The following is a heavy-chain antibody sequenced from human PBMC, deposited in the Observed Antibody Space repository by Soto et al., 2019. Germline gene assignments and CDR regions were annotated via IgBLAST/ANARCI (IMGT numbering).Heavy chain of an antibody. CDR1: GGSFSGYY. V-gene: IGHV4-34*01. CDR2: INHSGGT. D-gene: IGHD5-18*01. Sequence: SETLSLTCAVYGGSFSGYYWSWIRQPPGKGLEWIGEINHSGGTNSNPSLKSRVTISVDTSKNQLSLKLSSVTAADTAVYYCAGGNVDTAMVNDYWGQGTLVTVSS. J-gene: IGHJ4*02. CDR3: AGGNVDTAMVNDY.